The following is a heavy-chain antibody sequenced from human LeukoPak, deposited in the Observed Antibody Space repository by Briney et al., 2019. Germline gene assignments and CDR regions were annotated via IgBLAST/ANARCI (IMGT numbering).Heavy chain of an antibody. D-gene: IGHD3-10*01. Sequence: SVKVSCKASGGTFSSYAISWVRQAPGQGLEWMGGIIPIFGTANYAQKFQGRVTITADESTSTAYMELSSLRSEDTAVYYCARDYYGSGSCYKPFDYWGQGTLVTVSS. CDR3: ARDYYGSGSCYKPFDY. CDR2: IIPIFGTA. J-gene: IGHJ4*02. V-gene: IGHV1-69*13. CDR1: GGTFSSYA.